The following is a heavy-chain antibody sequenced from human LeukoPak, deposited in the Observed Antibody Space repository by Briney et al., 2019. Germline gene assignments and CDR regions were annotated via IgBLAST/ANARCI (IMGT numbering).Heavy chain of an antibody. CDR3: ARDYYDSSGPLPDDAFDI. V-gene: IGHV4-4*07. J-gene: IGHJ3*02. Sequence: PSETLSLTCTVSGGSISSYYWSWIRQPAGKGLEWIGRIYTSGSTNYNPSLKSRVTISVDTSKNQFSLKLSSVTAADTAVYYCARDYYDSSGPLPDDAFDIWGQGTMVTVSS. D-gene: IGHD3-22*01. CDR1: GGSISSYY. CDR2: IYTSGST.